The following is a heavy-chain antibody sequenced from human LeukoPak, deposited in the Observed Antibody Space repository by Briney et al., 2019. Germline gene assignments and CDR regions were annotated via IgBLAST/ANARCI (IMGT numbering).Heavy chain of an antibody. V-gene: IGHV1-69*13. CDR1: GYTFTSYG. Sequence: ASVKVSCKASGYTFTSYGISWVRQAPGQGLEWMGGIIPIFGTANYAQKFQGRVTITADESTSTAYMELSSLRSEDTAVYYCARGSSSWYYTHWGQGTLVTVSS. J-gene: IGHJ4*02. D-gene: IGHD6-6*01. CDR3: ARGSSSWYYTH. CDR2: IIPIFGTA.